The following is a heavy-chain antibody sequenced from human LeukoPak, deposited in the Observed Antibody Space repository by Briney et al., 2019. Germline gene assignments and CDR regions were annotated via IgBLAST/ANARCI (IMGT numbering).Heavy chain of an antibody. CDR3: AISGWGFDY. CDR1: GDSISTSTYY. V-gene: IGHV4-39*07. J-gene: IGHJ4*02. Sequence: SETLSLTCTVSGDSISTSTYYWGWIRQSPGKGLEWIGSIHYSGNTYSNPSLKSRVTMSVDTSKNQFSLKLSSVTAVDTAVYYCAISGWGFDYWGQGTLVTVSS. CDR2: IHYSGNT. D-gene: IGHD6-19*01.